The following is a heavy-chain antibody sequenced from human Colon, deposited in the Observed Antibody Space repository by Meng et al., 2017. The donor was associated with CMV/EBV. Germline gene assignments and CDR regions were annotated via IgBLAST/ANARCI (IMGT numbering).Heavy chain of an antibody. V-gene: IGHV1-2*02. CDR2: INPRSGGT. CDR3: VGLSHGAGPLGYFDL. Sequence: SGDTFIGNYMHWVRQAPGQGREWMGWINPRSGGTNYAPKFRGRVTMTSDSSINTIYMELSRLKSDDTAMFYCVGLSHGAGPLGYFDLWGQGSLVTVSS. D-gene: IGHD2/OR15-2a*01. CDR1: GDTFIGNY. J-gene: IGHJ4*02.